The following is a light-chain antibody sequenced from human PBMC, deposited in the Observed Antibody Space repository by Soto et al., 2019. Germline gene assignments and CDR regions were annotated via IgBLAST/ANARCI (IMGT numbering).Light chain of an antibody. J-gene: IGKJ1*01. CDR2: KAS. V-gene: IGKV1-5*03. CDR1: QTISSW. CDR3: QHYNSYSEA. Sequence: DIQMTQSPSTLSGSVGDRVTITCRASQTISSWWAWYQHKPAKAPKLLIYKASTLKSGVPSRFSGSGSGTAFTLTTSSLQPDDFATYYCQHYNSYSEAFGQGTKVDIK.